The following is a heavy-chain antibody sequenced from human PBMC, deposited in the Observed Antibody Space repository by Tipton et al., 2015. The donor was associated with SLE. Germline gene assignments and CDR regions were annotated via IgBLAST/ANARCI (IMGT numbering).Heavy chain of an antibody. Sequence: SLRLSCAASGFIVSRNYMSWVRQVPGSGREWVSVIYSGGVTYYADSVKGRFTISRDHSKNMLYLQMNGLRAEDTALYYCAKGGDQLPLYYFDYWGQGTLVTVSS. V-gene: IGHV3-53*01. CDR1: GFIVSRNY. J-gene: IGHJ4*02. CDR2: IYSGGVT. D-gene: IGHD2-2*01. CDR3: AKGGDQLPLYYFDY.